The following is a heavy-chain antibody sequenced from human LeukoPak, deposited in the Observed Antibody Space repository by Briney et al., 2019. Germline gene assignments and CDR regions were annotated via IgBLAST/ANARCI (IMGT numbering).Heavy chain of an antibody. Sequence: ASVKVSCKASGYTFNSYGINWVRQAPGQGLEWMGWISVYNGQTNYAHKFQGRVTMTTDTSTRTVYMEPRSLRSDDTAVYYCARDSGWELQHFYFDHWGQGTLVTVSA. D-gene: IGHD1-26*01. CDR2: ISVYNGQT. V-gene: IGHV1-18*01. CDR3: ARDSGWELQHFYFDH. CDR1: GYTFNSYG. J-gene: IGHJ4*02.